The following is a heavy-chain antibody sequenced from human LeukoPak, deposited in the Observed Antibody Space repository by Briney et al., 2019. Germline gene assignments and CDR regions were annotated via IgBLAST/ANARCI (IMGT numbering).Heavy chain of an antibody. V-gene: IGHV3-7*01. CDR3: ARDGYCSSTSCSFGGSDAFDI. CDR2: IIQDGSEK. CDR1: GFTFSSYW. D-gene: IGHD2-2*03. Sequence: GGSLRLSCAASGFTFSSYWMSWVRQAPGKGLEWVANIIQDGSEKYYVDSVKGRFTISRDNAKNSLYLQMNSLRAEDTAVYYCARDGYCSSTSCSFGGSDAFDIWGQGTMVTVSS. J-gene: IGHJ3*02.